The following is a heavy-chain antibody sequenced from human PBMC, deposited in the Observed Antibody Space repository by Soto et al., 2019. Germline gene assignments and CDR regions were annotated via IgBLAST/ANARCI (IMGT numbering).Heavy chain of an antibody. CDR3: AREVESAYVNFDC. V-gene: IGHV3-72*01. CDR2: IRNKVNSYIA. D-gene: IGHD5-12*01. J-gene: IGHJ4*02. Sequence: EVELVESGGGLVQPGGSLRLSCAASGFSFSDHYLDWVRQAPGKGLEWVGRIRNKVNSYIADYAASVKGRFTISRDDSRSSLYLQMSSLKSEDTAVYYCAREVESAYVNFDCWGQGTLVTVSS. CDR1: GFSFSDHY.